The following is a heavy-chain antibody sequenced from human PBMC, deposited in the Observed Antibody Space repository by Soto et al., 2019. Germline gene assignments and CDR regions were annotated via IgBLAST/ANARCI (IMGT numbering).Heavy chain of an antibody. CDR1: GFTFRSYG. V-gene: IGHV3-33*01. J-gene: IGHJ4*02. CDR3: ARDTNWNYGDY. Sequence: PGGSLRLSCAASGFTFRSYGMHWVRQAPGKGLEWVAVIWYDGSNKYYADSVKGRFTISRDNSKNTLYLQMNSLRAEDTAVYYCARDTNWNYGDYWGQGTLVTVSS. D-gene: IGHD1-1*01. CDR2: IWYDGSNK.